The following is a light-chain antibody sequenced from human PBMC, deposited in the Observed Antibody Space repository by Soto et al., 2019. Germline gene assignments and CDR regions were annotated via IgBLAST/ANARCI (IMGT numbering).Light chain of an antibody. V-gene: IGLV1-44*01. CDR2: SDS. CDR1: SSNIGSNA. J-gene: IGLJ3*02. Sequence: QSVLTQPPSASGTPGQRVTISCSGSSSNIGSNAVNWYQQLPGTAPKLLIDSDSQRPSGVPDRFSGSKSGTSASLAFSGLQSEDEADYYCAAWDDSLSVWLFGGGTQLTVL. CDR3: AAWDDSLSVWL.